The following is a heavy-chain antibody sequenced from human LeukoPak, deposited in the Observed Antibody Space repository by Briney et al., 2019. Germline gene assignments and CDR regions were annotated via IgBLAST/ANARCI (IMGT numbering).Heavy chain of an antibody. CDR1: GGTFSSYA. CDR2: INPRDGYT. J-gene: IGHJ4*02. CDR3: ARPSPYGPFDY. D-gene: IGHD3-10*01. Sequence: ASVKVSCKASGGTFSSYAISWVRQAPGQGLEWMGIINPRDGYTSYAQKFQGRVTMTRDTSTSTVHMAVSSLRSEDTAVYYCARPSPYGPFDYWGQGTLVTVSS. V-gene: IGHV1-46*01.